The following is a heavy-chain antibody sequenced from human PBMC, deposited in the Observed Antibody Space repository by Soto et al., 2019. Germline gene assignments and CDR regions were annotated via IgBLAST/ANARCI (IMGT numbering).Heavy chain of an antibody. Sequence: EVQLVESGGGLVQPGGSLRLSCVASGITFSTYKMNWVRQAPGKGLEWVSYISSTSDTIYYADSVKGRFTISRDNAKNSLYLQMNSRRVEDTAVYYCPAGKAPGDGYWGQGTLVTVSS. CDR2: ISSTSDTI. V-gene: IGHV3-48*01. CDR3: PAGKAPGDGY. J-gene: IGHJ4*02. D-gene: IGHD3-10*01. CDR1: GITFSTYK.